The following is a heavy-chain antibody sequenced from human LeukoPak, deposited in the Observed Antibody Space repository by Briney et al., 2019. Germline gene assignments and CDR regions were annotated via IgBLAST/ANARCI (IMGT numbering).Heavy chain of an antibody. Sequence: SETLSLTCTVSGGSISSYYWSWIRQPPGKGLEWIGYIYYSGSTNYNPSLKSRVTISVDTSKNQFSLKLSSVTAADTAVYYCARSYYDFWSGASQSAFDIWGQGTMVTVSS. CDR3: ARSYYDFWSGASQSAFDI. CDR1: GGSISSYY. J-gene: IGHJ3*02. V-gene: IGHV4-59*01. CDR2: IYYSGST. D-gene: IGHD3-3*01.